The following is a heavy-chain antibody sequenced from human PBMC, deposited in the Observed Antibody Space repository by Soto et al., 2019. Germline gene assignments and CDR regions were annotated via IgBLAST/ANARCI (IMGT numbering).Heavy chain of an antibody. Sequence: GGSLRLSCAASGFTFSSYAMSWVRQAPGKGLEWVSATSGSGGSTYYADSVKGRFTISRDNSKNTPYLQMNSLGAEDTAVYYCAKKFQYCSSTSCYGMDVWGQGTTVTVSS. CDR2: TSGSGGST. J-gene: IGHJ6*02. D-gene: IGHD2-2*01. CDR1: GFTFSSYA. V-gene: IGHV3-23*01. CDR3: AKKFQYCSSTSCYGMDV.